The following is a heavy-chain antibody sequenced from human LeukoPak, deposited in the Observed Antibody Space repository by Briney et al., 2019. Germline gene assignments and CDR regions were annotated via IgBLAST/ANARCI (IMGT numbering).Heavy chain of an antibody. CDR3: ARDGGAPILTSGSYYMFEPATLDP. CDR2: IYTSGST. V-gene: IGHV4-4*07. CDR1: GGSISSYY. J-gene: IGHJ5*02. D-gene: IGHD3-10*01. Sequence: SETLSLTCTVSGGSISSYYWSWIRQPAGKGLEWIGRIYTSGSTNYNPSLKSRVTMSVDTSKNQFSLKLSSVTAADTAVYYCARDGGAPILTSGSYYMFEPATLDPWGQGTLVTVSS.